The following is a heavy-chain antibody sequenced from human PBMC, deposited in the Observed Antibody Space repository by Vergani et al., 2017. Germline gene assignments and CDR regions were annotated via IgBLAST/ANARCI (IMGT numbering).Heavy chain of an antibody. D-gene: IGHD6-13*01. Sequence: QVQLQQWGAGLLKPSETLSLTCAVYGGSFSGYYWSWIRQPPGKGQEWIGEINHSGSTNYNPSLKSRVTISVDTSKNQFPLKLSSVTAADPAVYYCARGRYSSRTYGMDVWGQGTTVTVSS. CDR1: GGSFSGYY. CDR2: INHSGST. J-gene: IGHJ6*02. V-gene: IGHV4-34*01. CDR3: ARGRYSSRTYGMDV.